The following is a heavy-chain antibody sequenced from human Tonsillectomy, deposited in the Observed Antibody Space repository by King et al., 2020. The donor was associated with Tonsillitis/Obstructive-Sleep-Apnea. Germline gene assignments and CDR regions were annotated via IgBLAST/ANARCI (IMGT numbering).Heavy chain of an antibody. J-gene: IGHJ4*02. Sequence: VQLVESGGGLVQPGGSLRLSCGASGFTFSTYSMNWVRQAPGKGLEWVAYISTTGSTIYYADSVKGRITISRDNAKNSLYLQMNSLRGEDTAVYYCARGFGSPLDYWGQGTLVTVSS. CDR1: GFTFSTYS. CDR2: ISTTGSTI. D-gene: IGHD3-10*01. V-gene: IGHV3-48*01. CDR3: ARGFGSPLDY.